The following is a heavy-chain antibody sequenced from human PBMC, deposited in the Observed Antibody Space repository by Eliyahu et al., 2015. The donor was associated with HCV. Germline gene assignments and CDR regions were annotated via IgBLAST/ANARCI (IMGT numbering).Heavy chain of an antibody. CDR1: XXTVSSSY. Sequence: EIQLVQSGGGWXQPGGSXXXXCAASXXTVSSSYMSWVRQTPGKGLERXSIIXSGGGTDYADSVKGRFTISRDDSKNTLYLQMNSLRDDDTALYYCARDRRLYTLGYWGQGTLVTVSS. CDR2: IXSGGGT. V-gene: IGHV3-53*01. CDR3: ARDRRLYTLGY. J-gene: IGHJ4*02. D-gene: IGHD2-2*02.